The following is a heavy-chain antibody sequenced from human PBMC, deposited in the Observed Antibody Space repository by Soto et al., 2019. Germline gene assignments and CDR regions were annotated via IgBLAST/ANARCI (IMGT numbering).Heavy chain of an antibody. Sequence: GGSLRLSCAASGFTVRSNYMSWVRQAPGKGLECVSVIYSGGTRYYADSVKGRFTISRDNSNNTLYLQMNSLRAEDTAVYYCARGNYDYWNGYYTGSLDVWGQGTTVTVSS. CDR3: ARGNYDYWNGYYTGSLDV. D-gene: IGHD3-3*01. V-gene: IGHV3-53*01. CDR2: IYSGGTR. J-gene: IGHJ6*02. CDR1: GFTVRSNY.